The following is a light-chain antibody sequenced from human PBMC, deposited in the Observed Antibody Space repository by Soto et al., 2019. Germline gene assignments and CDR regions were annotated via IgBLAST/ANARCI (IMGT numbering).Light chain of an antibody. Sequence: QSALTQPPSASGSPGQSVTISCTGTSSDVGGYNYVSWYQQHPGKAPKLMIYEVSKRPSGVPDRFSGSKSGNTASLTVSGLQAADEADYYCSSYAGSNNRVFGGGTQLTVL. J-gene: IGLJ3*02. CDR2: EVS. CDR3: SSYAGSNNRV. V-gene: IGLV2-8*01. CDR1: SSDVGGYNY.